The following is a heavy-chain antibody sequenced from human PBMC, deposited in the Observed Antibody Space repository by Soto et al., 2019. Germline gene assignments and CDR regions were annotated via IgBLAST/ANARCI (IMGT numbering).Heavy chain of an antibody. CDR1: GGSISSYC. Sequence: PSETLSLTCTVSGGSISSYCWSWIRQPPGKGLEWIGYIYYSGSTNYNPSLKSRVTISVDTSKNQFSLKLSSVTAADTAVYYCASGWWLHDYWGQGTLVTVSS. CDR2: IYYSGST. CDR3: ASGWWLHDY. J-gene: IGHJ4*02. D-gene: IGHD2-15*01. V-gene: IGHV4-59*01.